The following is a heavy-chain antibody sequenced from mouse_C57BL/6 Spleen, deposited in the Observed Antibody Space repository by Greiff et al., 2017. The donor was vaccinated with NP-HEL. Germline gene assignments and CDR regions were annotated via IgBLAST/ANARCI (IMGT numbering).Heavy chain of an antibody. J-gene: IGHJ1*03. CDR1: GYTFTDYN. Sequence: EVQRVESGPELVKPGASVKITCKASGYTFTDYNMDWVKQSHGKSLEWIGDINPNNGGTIYNQKFKGKATLTVDKSSSTAYMELRSLTSEDTAVYYCARVPSSVVDPYWYFDVWGTGTTVTVSS. CDR2: INPNNGGT. CDR3: ARVPSSVVDPYWYFDV. V-gene: IGHV1-18*01. D-gene: IGHD1-1*01.